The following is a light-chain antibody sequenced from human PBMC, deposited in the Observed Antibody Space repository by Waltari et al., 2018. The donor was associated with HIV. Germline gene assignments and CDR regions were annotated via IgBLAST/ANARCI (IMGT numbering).Light chain of an antibody. J-gene: IGLJ2*01. CDR3: QVWDSSSDHTRV. CDR2: DDS. Sequence: SYVLTQPPSVSVAPGQTARINCGGHNIGSKSVHWYQQKPGQAPVLVVYDDSDRPSGMPERFSGSNSGNTDTLTSSRCEAGDEAGYYCQVWDSSSDHTRVFGGGTKMTVL. CDR1: NIGSKS. V-gene: IGLV3-21*02.